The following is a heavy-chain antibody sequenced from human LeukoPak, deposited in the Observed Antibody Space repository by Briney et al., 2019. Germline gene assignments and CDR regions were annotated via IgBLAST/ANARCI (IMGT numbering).Heavy chain of an antibody. CDR1: GFTFSRYE. CDR3: ARDPYSSSWSYGMDV. J-gene: IGHJ6*02. D-gene: IGHD6-13*01. V-gene: IGHV3-48*03. CDR2: ISSSGSSI. Sequence: GGSLRLSCAASGFTFSRYEMNWVRQAPGKGLEWISYISSSGSSIYYADSVKGRFTISRDNTKSSLFLQMNSLRAEDTAVYYCARDPYSSSWSYGMDVWGQGTTVTVSS.